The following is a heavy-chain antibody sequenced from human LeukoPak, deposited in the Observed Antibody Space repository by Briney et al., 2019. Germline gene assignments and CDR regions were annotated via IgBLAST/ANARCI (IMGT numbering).Heavy chain of an antibody. D-gene: IGHD2-2*01. CDR3: ARGGYQLLGWNWFDP. CDR2: IYYSGST. Sequence: PSETLSLTCTVSGGSISSYYWSWIRQPPGKGLEWIGYIYYSGSTNYNPSLKSRVIISVDTSKNQFSLKLSSVTAADTAVYYCARGGYQLLGWNWFDPWGQGTLVTVSS. V-gene: IGHV4-59*01. J-gene: IGHJ5*02. CDR1: GGSISSYY.